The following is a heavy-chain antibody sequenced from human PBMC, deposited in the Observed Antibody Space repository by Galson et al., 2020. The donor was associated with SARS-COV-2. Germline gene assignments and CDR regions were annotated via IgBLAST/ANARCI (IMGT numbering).Heavy chain of an antibody. Sequence: SETLSLTCTVSGASVSSSSYYWGWNRQSPGKGLEWIGHIHYSGTTYYNPSLKSRVTISVDTSKNQFSLKVTSVTAADTAMYYCARHGVGATRIAFDFWGQGTMVTVSS. J-gene: IGHJ3*01. D-gene: IGHD1-26*01. CDR2: IHYSGTT. V-gene: IGHV4-39*01. CDR3: ARHGVGATRIAFDF. CDR1: GASVSSSSYY.